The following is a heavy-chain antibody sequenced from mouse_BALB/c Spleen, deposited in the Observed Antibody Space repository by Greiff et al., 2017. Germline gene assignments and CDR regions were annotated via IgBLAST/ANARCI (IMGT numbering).Heavy chain of an antibody. J-gene: IGHJ4*01. Sequence: DVQLVESGGGLVQPGGSRKLSCAASGFTFSDYGMAWVRQAPGKGPEWVAFISNLAYSIYYADTVTGRFTISRENAKNTLYLEMSSLRSEDTAMYYCARVRLRPYAMDYWGQGTSVTVSS. D-gene: IGHD1-2*01. V-gene: IGHV5-15*02. CDR1: GFTFSDYG. CDR2: ISNLAYSI. CDR3: ARVRLRPYAMDY.